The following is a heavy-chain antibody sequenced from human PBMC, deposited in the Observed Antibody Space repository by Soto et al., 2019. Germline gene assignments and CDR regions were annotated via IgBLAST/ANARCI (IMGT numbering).Heavy chain of an antibody. Sequence: SETLSLTCTVSCGSISSYYWSWIRQPPGKGLEWIGYIYYSGSTNYNPSLKSRVTISVDTSKNQFSLKLSSVTAADTAVYYCASQNYGDYLGYWGQGTLVTVSS. CDR2: IYYSGST. J-gene: IGHJ4*02. D-gene: IGHD4-17*01. V-gene: IGHV4-59*01. CDR1: CGSISSYY. CDR3: ASQNYGDYLGY.